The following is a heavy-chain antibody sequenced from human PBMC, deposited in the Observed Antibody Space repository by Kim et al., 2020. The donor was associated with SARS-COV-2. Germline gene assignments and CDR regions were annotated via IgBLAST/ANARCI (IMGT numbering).Heavy chain of an antibody. J-gene: IGHJ4*02. D-gene: IGHD6-19*01. CDR1: GGSISSYY. V-gene: IGHV4-59*13. CDR2: IYYSGST. CDR3: SRSGRNAVAGRTYEY. Sequence: SETLSLTCTVSGGSISSYYWSWIRQPPGKGLEWIGYIYYSGSTNYNPSLKSRVTITVDTSKNQFSLKLSSVTAADTAVYYCSRSGRNAVAGRTYEYWGQG.